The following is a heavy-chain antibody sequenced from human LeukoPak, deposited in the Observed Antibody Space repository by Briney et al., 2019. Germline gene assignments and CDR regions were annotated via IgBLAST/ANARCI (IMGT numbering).Heavy chain of an antibody. CDR3: ARHLYSSSGYYYYYYMDV. CDR2: IYYSGST. CDR1: GGSISSYY. Sequence: PSETLSLTCTVSGGSISSYYWSWIRQPPGKGLEWIAHIYYSGSTNYNPSLKSRVTISVDTSKNQFSLKLSSVTAADTAVYYCARHLYSSSGYYYYYYMDVWGKGTTVTVSS. V-gene: IGHV4-59*08. D-gene: IGHD6-6*01. J-gene: IGHJ6*03.